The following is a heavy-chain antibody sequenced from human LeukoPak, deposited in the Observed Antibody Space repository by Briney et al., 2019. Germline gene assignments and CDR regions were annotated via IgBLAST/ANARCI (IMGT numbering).Heavy chain of an antibody. J-gene: IGHJ3*02. V-gene: IGHV4-30-2*01. CDR1: SGSIISGGFF. CDR2: IHHGGST. D-gene: IGHD3-3*01. Sequence: SETLSLTCTVSSGSIISGGFFWSWIRQPPGKGLEWIGYIHHGGSTYYNPSLKNRVTISVDRSKNQFSLKLSSVTAADTAVYYCAREDGVVFAFDSWGLGTMVIVSS. CDR3: AREDGVVFAFDS.